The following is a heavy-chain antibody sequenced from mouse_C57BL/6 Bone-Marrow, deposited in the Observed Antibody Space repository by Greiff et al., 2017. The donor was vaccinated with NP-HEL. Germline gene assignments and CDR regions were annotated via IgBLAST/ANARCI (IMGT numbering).Heavy chain of an antibody. V-gene: IGHV5-4*01. CDR2: ISDGGSYT. CDR1: GFTFSSYA. Sequence: EVHLVESGGGLVKPGGSLKLSCAASGFTFSSYAMSWVRQTPEKRLEWVATISDGGSYTYYPDNVKGRFTISRDNAKNNLYLQMSHLKSEDTAMYYCARGWSDGYYGWYFDVWGTGTTVTVSS. D-gene: IGHD2-3*01. J-gene: IGHJ1*03. CDR3: ARGWSDGYYGWYFDV.